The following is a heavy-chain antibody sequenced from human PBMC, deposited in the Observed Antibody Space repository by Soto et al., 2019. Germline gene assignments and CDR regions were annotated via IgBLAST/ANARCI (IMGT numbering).Heavy chain of an antibody. CDR3: ARILTAMVRGVIFPSYYFYY. J-gene: IGHJ4*02. V-gene: IGHV2-70*01. D-gene: IGHD3-10*01. Sequence: SGPTLVNPTQTLTMTCTFKGVSLSTSGMCVSWIRQPPGKALEWLALIDWDDDKYYSTSLKTRLTISKDTSKIQVVLTMTNMDPVDTATYYCARILTAMVRGVIFPSYYFYYWGQGSLVTVSS. CDR2: IDWDDDK. CDR1: GVSLSTSGMC.